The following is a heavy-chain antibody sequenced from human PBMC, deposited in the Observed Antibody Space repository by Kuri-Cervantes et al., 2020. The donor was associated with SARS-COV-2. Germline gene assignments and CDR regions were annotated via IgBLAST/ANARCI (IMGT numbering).Heavy chain of an antibody. D-gene: IGHD5-12*01. CDR3: AHRPGGYSGYDIAYFDY. CDR1: GYSISSGYYW. V-gene: IGHV2-5*02. CDR2: IYWDDDK. J-gene: IGHJ4*02. Sequence: QTLSLTCAVSGYSISSGYYWGWIRQPPGKGLEWLALIYWDDDKRYSPSLKSRLTITKDTSKNQVVLTMTNMDPVDTAAYYCAHRPGGYSGYDIAYFDYWGQGTLVTVSS.